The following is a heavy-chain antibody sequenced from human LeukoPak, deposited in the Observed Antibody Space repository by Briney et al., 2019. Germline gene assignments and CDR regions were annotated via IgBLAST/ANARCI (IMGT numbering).Heavy chain of an antibody. CDR3: ARDQEGYDY. D-gene: IGHD5-24*01. CDR1: GYTFTSNY. J-gene: IGHJ4*02. Sequence: ASVKVSCKASGYTFTSNYIHWVRQAPGQGLEWMGMIYPRDGSTSYAQKFQGRATVTRDTSTSTVHMELSGLRSEDTAVYYCARDQEGYDYWGQGTLVTVSS. CDR2: IYPRDGST. V-gene: IGHV1-46*01.